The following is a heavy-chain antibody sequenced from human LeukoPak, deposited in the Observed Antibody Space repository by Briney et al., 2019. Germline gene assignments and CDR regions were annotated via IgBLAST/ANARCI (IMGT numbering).Heavy chain of an antibody. D-gene: IGHD5-12*01. Sequence: GGSLRLSCAASGFNFDEYGMIWVRQGLGKGLEWVSGINWNGDSTGYADSVKGRFTISRDNAKNSLYLQMNSLRAEDTALYYCARGGRGSWGQGTSVTVSS. V-gene: IGHV3-20*04. CDR2: INWNGDST. J-gene: IGHJ4*02. CDR1: GFNFDEYG. CDR3: ARGGRGS.